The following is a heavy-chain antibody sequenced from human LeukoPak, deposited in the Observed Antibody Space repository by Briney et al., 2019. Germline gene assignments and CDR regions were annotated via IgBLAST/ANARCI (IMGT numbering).Heavy chain of an antibody. V-gene: IGHV1-2*02. Sequence: GASVKVSCKASGYTFTGYYMHWVRQAPGQGLEWMGWIDPNSGGTNYAQKFQGRVTMTRDTSISTAYMELSRLRSDDTAVYYCARDELGPSGYDYYWGQGTLVTVSS. J-gene: IGHJ4*02. CDR3: ARDELGPSGYDYY. D-gene: IGHD5-12*01. CDR1: GYTFTGYY. CDR2: IDPNSGGT.